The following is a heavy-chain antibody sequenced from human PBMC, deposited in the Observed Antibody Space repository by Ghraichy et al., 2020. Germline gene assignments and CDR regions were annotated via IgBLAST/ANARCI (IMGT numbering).Heavy chain of an antibody. CDR1: GLIFSNHA. CDR3: ARDLAFDDGFIDY. J-gene: IGHJ4*02. CDR2: IGTNGRRT. Sequence: GESLNISCAASGLIFSNHALYWVRQAPGRGLEYVAAIGTNGRRTNFASSVRGRFSISRDSSKNTVYLQMGGLTIDDTGVYYCARDLAFDDGFIDYWGQGTLVTVSS. V-gene: IGHV3-64*01. D-gene: IGHD3-9*01.